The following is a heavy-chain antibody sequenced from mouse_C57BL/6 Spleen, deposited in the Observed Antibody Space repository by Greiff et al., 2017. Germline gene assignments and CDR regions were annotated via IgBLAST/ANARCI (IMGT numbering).Heavy chain of an antibody. CDR3: ARGTGTGAMDY. J-gene: IGHJ4*01. CDR2: IYPGDGDT. D-gene: IGHD4-1*01. CDR1: GYAFSSYW. Sequence: VQLQQSGAELVKPGASVKISCKASGYAFSSYWMNWVEQRPGKGLEWIGQIYPGDGDTNYNGKFKGKATLTADKSSSTAYMQLSSLTSEDSAVYFCARGTGTGAMDYWGQGTSVTVSS. V-gene: IGHV1-80*01.